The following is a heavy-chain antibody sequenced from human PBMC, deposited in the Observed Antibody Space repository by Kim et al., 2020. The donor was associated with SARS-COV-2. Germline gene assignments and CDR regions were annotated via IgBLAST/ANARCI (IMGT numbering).Heavy chain of an antibody. CDR3: AKDGRLYIVVVTALWFDT. D-gene: IGHD2-21*02. V-gene: IGHV3-30*18. J-gene: IGHJ5*02. CDR2: ISYDGSNK. CDR1: GFTFSSYG. Sequence: GGSLRLSCAASGFTFSSYGMHWVRQAPGKGLEWVAVISYDGSNKYYADSVKGRFTISRDNSKNTLYLQMNSLRAEDTAVYYCAKDGRLYIVVVTALWFDTWGQGALVSASS.